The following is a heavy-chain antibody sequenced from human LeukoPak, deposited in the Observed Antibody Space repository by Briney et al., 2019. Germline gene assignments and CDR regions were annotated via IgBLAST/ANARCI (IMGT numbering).Heavy chain of an antibody. CDR3: ARDAPLYCSGGSCYSYAFDI. V-gene: IGHV1-69*06. CDR2: IIPIFGTA. Sequence: SVKVSCKASGGTFSSYAISWVRQAPGQGLEWMGGIIPIFGTANYAQKFQGGVTITADKSTSTAYMGLSSLRSEDTAVYYCARDAPLYCSGGSCYSYAFDIWGQGTMLTVSS. D-gene: IGHD2-15*01. J-gene: IGHJ3*02. CDR1: GGTFSSYA.